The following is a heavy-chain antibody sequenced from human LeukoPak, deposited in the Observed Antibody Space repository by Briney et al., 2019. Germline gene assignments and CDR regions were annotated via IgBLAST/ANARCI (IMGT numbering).Heavy chain of an antibody. Sequence: GASVKVSCKASGYTFSNYAINWVRQAPGQGLEWMGWISTYNGNTNYAQKLQDRVTMTTDTSTSTAYMELSSLRSEDTAVYYCARDSISYSGSYHATWALDIWGQGTMVTVSS. CDR1: GYTFSNYA. V-gene: IGHV1-18*01. CDR3: ARDSISYSGSYHATWALDI. CDR2: ISTYNGNT. J-gene: IGHJ3*02. D-gene: IGHD1-26*01.